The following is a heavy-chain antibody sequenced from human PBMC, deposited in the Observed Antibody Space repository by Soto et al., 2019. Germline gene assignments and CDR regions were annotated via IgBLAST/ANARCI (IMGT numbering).Heavy chain of an antibody. V-gene: IGHV3-23*01. CDR3: AKLGTMGVFDN. J-gene: IGHJ4*02. CDR2: ITFRGDYT. Sequence: EVQLLESGGGLVSPGGSLRLSCAASGFTFSSYAMSWVRQAPGKGPEWLAGITFRGDYTYYADSVKGRFSLSRDNSRNRLDLQMNNLKVEDTALYYCAKLGTMGVFDNWGQGTLLTVSS. CDR1: GFTFSSYA. D-gene: IGHD1-26*01.